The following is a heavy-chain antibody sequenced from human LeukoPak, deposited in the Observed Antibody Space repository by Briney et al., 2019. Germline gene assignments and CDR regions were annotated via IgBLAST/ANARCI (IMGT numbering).Heavy chain of an antibody. Sequence: SETLSLTCTVSGASISTYYWSWIRQPAGKGLEWIGRIYSSGSANYNPSLKSRITMSVDTSKNQFSLKVCSVTAADTAVYYCAREGPSGYNYGLYYFDYWGQGTLVTVSS. D-gene: IGHD5-18*01. J-gene: IGHJ4*02. CDR1: GASISTYY. CDR3: AREGPSGYNYGLYYFDY. V-gene: IGHV4-4*07. CDR2: IYSSGSA.